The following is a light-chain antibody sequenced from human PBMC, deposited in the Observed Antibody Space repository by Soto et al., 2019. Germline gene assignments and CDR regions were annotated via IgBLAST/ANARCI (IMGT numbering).Light chain of an antibody. J-gene: IGLJ1*01. CDR3: AAWDDTLKRYV. Sequence: QSVLTQPPSASETPGQTVSISCSGSNSNIASNTVNWYQHLPGTAPKLLIYYNNQRPSGVPDRFSGSKSGTSASLAISGLQSEDESDYYCAAWDDTLKRYVFRTGTKLTVL. CDR1: NSNIASNT. V-gene: IGLV1-44*01. CDR2: YNN.